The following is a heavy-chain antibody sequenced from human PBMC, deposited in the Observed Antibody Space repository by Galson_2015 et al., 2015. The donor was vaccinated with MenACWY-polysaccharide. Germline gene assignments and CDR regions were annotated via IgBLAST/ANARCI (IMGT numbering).Heavy chain of an antibody. D-gene: IGHD1-1*01. Sequence: SLRLSCAASGFPFSSYAMSWVRQAPGKGLEWVSAISVTGGGTYYADSVKGRFTISRDNSKNTLYLQMNSLRVEDTAVYYYAKRSGVTTGTDFDYWGQGTLVTVSS. J-gene: IGHJ4*02. CDR2: ISVTGGGT. CDR3: AKRSGVTTGTDFDY. V-gene: IGHV3-23*01. CDR1: GFPFSSYA.